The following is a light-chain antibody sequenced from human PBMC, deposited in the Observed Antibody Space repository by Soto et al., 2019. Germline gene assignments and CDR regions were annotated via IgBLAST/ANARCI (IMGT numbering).Light chain of an antibody. CDR1: QDINYY. J-gene: IGKJ3*01. Sequence: TQLTQSPSSLSASVGDRVTITCRASQDINYYLAWYQQKPGTAPKLLIYAASTLQSGVPSRFSGSGSGTDFTLTISSLQPEDFATYYCQQLDSYPRTFGPGTKVDIK. CDR3: QQLDSYPRT. V-gene: IGKV1-9*01. CDR2: AAS.